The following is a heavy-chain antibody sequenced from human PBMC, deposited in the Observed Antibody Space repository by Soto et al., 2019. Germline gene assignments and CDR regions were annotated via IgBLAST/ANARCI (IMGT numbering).Heavy chain of an antibody. CDR1: GDSINNYF. D-gene: IGHD5-18*01. J-gene: IGHJ6*02. CDR3: ARARQRDTGRGLDV. Sequence: SETLSLTCTVSGDSINNYFWNWIRQSPGKGLEWIGYISYSGSTSYNPSLQSRVTISSDTSKNQFSLELSSVTAADTAVYYCARARQRDTGRGLDVWGQGTTVTVSS. CDR2: ISYSGST. V-gene: IGHV4-59*01.